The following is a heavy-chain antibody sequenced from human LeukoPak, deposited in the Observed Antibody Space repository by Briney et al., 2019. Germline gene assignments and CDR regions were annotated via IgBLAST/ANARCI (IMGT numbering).Heavy chain of an antibody. D-gene: IGHD3-10*01. Sequence: PGGSLRLSCAASGFTFSSYSMNWVRQAPGKGLEWVSYISGSSSTIYYADSVKGRFTISRDNAKNSLYLQMNSLRAEDTAVYYCARDLYGSGSYYSGLIGYWGQGTLVTVSS. V-gene: IGHV3-48*01. CDR2: ISGSSSTI. J-gene: IGHJ4*02. CDR3: ARDLYGSGSYYSGLIGY. CDR1: GFTFSSYS.